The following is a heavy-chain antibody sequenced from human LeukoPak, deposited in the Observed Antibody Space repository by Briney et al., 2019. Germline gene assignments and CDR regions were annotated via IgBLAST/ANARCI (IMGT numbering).Heavy chain of an antibody. CDR3: ARKGDTHDY. V-gene: IGHV3-7*01. D-gene: IGHD5-18*01. J-gene: IGHJ4*02. CDR1: KFTFSSYW. Sequence: GGSRRLSCAASKFTFSSYWMSWVRQAPGKGLEWVDYVDSVKGRFTISRDNAKNSLSLQMNSLRAEDTAVYYCARKGDTHDYWGQGTLVTVSS.